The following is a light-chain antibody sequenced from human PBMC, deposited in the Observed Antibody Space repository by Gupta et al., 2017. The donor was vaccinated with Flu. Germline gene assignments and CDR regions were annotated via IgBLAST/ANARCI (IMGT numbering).Light chain of an antibody. CDR3: SSYTDTSTFYV. V-gene: IGLV2-14*01. J-gene: IGLJ1*01. CDR1: SSDVGGYNY. CDR2: EVS. Sequence: VSGSPGQSITISCTGTSSDVGGYNYVSWYQQRPGKAPKLMIYEVSNRPSGVSNRFSGSKSGNTASLTISGLQAEDETDYYCSSYTDTSTFYVFGTGTKVTVL.